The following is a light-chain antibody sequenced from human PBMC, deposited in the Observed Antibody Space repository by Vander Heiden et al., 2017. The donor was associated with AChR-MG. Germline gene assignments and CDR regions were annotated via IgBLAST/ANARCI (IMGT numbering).Light chain of an antibody. CDR2: DVT. CDR1: STAVGTGHL. V-gene: IGLV2-11*01. CDR3: CSYAGYYTLV. Sequence: QTAPTPPVSVSRSPGPSITLCCTGTSTAVGTGHLVSCYQHPPGHAPRLMLPDVTKRAPGVPDRFSGSKSGNTASLTISGLQAEDEADFYCCSYAGYYTLVFGGGTKLTVL. J-gene: IGLJ2*01.